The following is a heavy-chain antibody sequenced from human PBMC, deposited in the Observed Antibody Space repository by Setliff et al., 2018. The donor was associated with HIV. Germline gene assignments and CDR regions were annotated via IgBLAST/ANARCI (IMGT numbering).Heavy chain of an antibody. J-gene: IGHJ4*02. CDR1: GGSIANNKYY. Sequence: PSETLSLTCTVSGGSIANNKYYWGWIRQSSGKGLEWIGSIYNTGSTYHSPSLESRVTISIDTSKNQFSLKLSSVTAADTAVYFCARGRGSSSSWPIDYWGQGTLVTVSS. V-gene: IGHV4-39*07. D-gene: IGHD6-13*01. CDR3: ARGRGSSSSWPIDY. CDR2: IYNTGST.